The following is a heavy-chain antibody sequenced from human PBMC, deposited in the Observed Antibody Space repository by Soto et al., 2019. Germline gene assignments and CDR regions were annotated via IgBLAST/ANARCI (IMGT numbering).Heavy chain of an antibody. CDR1: GYTFPSYP. CDR3: ARGGSSSPQDYYYYGMDV. Sequence: AXATLSCKTAGYTFPSYPMYWLRQETGQGLEWMGWINAGNGNTKYSQKFQGRVTITRDTSASTAYMELSSLRSEDTAVYYCARGGSSSPQDYYYYGMDVWGQGTTVTVS. CDR2: INAGNGNT. D-gene: IGHD6-6*01. J-gene: IGHJ6*02. V-gene: IGHV1-3*01.